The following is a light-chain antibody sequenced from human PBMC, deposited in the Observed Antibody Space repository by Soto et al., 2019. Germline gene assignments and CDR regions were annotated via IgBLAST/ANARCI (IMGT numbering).Light chain of an antibody. Sequence: DIQMTQSPSTLSASVGDRVTITCRASQSISGWLAWSQQKPGKAPELRIXXASNLHSGVPSRFSGRGSGTEFTXXISRLQPDDFANYYCQHYNSYWTFGQGTKVDIK. CDR2: XAS. J-gene: IGKJ1*01. CDR1: QSISGW. V-gene: IGKV1-5*01. CDR3: QHYNSYWT.